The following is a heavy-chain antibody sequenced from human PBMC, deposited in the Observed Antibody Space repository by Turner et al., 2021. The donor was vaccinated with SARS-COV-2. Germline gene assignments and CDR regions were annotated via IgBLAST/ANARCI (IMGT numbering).Heavy chain of an antibody. CDR2: INPSTGAR. D-gene: IGHD3-22*01. J-gene: IGHJ4*02. CDR1: VYTLTDYY. V-gene: IGHV1-2*02. Sequence: QVRLVQSGPEVRKPGASMKVSCKASVYTLTDYYIHCVRQAPGQGLARIGWINPSTGAREYEQILCGRANMTRDTSISTVYMELCDLTYDDTGIYYCATRGRAWTARFYDLWGQGTLVTVSS. CDR3: ATRGRAWTARFYDL.